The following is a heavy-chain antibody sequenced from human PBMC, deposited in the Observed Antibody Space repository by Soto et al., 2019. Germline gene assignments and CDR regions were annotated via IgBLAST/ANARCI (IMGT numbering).Heavy chain of an antibody. Sequence: KPSETLSLTCAVSGGSISSGGYSWSWIRQPPGKGLEWIGYIYHSGSTYYNPSLKSRVTISVDRSKNQFSLKLSSVTAADTAVYYCARGPPNTYWGQGTLVTVSS. CDR2: IYHSGST. CDR3: ARGPPNTY. D-gene: IGHD2-8*01. V-gene: IGHV4-30-2*01. J-gene: IGHJ4*02. CDR1: GGSISSGGYS.